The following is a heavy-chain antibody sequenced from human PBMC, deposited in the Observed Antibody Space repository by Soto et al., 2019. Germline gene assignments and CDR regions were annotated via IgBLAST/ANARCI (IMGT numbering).Heavy chain of an antibody. J-gene: IGHJ4*02. V-gene: IGHV2-5*02. D-gene: IGHD3-10*01. CDR2: IYWDDDN. CDR1: GFSLSTSGVG. CDR3: AVLTEFRLSCSFDY. Sequence: SGPTLVNPTQTLTLTCTFSGFSLSTSGVGVGWIRQPPGKALEWLALIYWDDDNRYSPSLQSRLTITKDTSKNQVVLTMTNMDPVDTVTYYCAVLTEFRLSCSFDYWGPGTRVPVSS.